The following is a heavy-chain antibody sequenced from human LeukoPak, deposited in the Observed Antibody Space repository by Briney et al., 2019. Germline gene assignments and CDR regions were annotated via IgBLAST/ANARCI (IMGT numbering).Heavy chain of an antibody. CDR1: CGSISSGGYY. Sequence: SETLSLTCTVSCGSISSGGYYWSWIRQHPGKGLEWIGYIYYSGSTYYNPSLKSRVTISVDTSKNQFSLKLSSVTAADTAVYYRARSEAAAFGYWGQGTLVTVSS. V-gene: IGHV4-31*03. CDR3: ARSEAAAFGY. D-gene: IGHD6-13*01. J-gene: IGHJ4*02. CDR2: IYYSGST.